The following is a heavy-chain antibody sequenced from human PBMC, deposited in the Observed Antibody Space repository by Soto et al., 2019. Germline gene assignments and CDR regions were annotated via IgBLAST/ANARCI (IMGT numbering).Heavy chain of an antibody. J-gene: IGHJ4*02. V-gene: IGHV3-30-3*01. CDR2: LSYDGSNK. Sequence: QVQLVESGGGVVQPGRSLRLSCAASGFTFSSYAMHWVRQAPDKGLEWVTVLSYDGSNKYYADSVKGRFTISRDNSKTTLCLEMTSLRAGDTAVYYCAREQSQYSSAWHNRHFVYWGQGSLVTVSS. CDR3: AREQSQYSSAWHNRHFVY. CDR1: GFTFSSYA. D-gene: IGHD6-19*01.